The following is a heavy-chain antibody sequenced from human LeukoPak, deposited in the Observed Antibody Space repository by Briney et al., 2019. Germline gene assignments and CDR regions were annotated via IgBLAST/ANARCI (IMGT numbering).Heavy chain of an antibody. CDR2: VCSSGTT. J-gene: IGHJ4*02. Sequence: PSETLSPTCSVSGASITTYFWGWIRQPPGKGLEWVGYVCSSGTTTYNPSLNSRVTISLDTSKNHLSLKLSSVTAADTAVYYCARLFDPPFYGTSGHHFDSWGQGTLATVSS. CDR3: ARLFDPPFYGTSGHHFDS. D-gene: IGHD2-15*01. CDR1: GASITTYF. V-gene: IGHV4-4*08.